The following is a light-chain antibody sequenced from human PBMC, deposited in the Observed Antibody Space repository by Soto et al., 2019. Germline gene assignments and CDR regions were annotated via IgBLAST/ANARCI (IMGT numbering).Light chain of an antibody. CDR3: QQRSNWWT. CDR1: QSVSSNY. V-gene: IGKV3D-20*02. J-gene: IGKJ1*01. Sequence: EIVLTQSPGTLSLSPGERATLSCRTSQSVSSNYLAWYQQKPGQAPRLFIYDASNRATGIPARFSGSGSGTDFTLTISSLEPEDFAVYYCQQRSNWWTFGQGTKVDIK. CDR2: DAS.